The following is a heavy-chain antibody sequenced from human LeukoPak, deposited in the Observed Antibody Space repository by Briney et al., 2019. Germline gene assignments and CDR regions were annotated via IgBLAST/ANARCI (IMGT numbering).Heavy chain of an antibody. CDR2: IYTSGST. D-gene: IGHD1-7*01. J-gene: IGHJ4*02. CDR3: AIGTTPFYYFDY. CDR1: GGSISSYY. V-gene: IGHV4-4*09. Sequence: SETLSLTCTVSGGSISSYYWSWIRQPPGKGLEWIGYIYTSGSTKYNPSLKSRVTISIDTSKNQFSLRLRSVTAADTAVYYCAIGTTPFYYFDYWGQGALVTVSS.